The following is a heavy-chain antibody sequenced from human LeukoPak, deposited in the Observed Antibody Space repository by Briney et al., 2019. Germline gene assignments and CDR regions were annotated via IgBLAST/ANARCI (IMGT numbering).Heavy chain of an antibody. CDR1: GFTFSSYW. CDR2: INSDGSST. J-gene: IGHJ4*02. Sequence: GGSLRLSCAASGFTFSSYWMHWVRQAPGKGLVWVSRINSDGSSTSYADSVKGRFTISRDNAKNTLYLQMNSLRAEDTAVYYCPRDKLTMDYFDYWGQGTLVTVSS. D-gene: IGHD4/OR15-4a*01. V-gene: IGHV3-74*01. CDR3: PRDKLTMDYFDY.